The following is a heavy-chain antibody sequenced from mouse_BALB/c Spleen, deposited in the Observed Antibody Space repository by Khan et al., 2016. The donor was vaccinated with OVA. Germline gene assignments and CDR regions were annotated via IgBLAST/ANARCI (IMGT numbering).Heavy chain of an antibody. Sequence: QVQLQQSGAELAKPGASVKLSCKASGYTFTTYWMHWVKQRPGQGLEWIGYIDSGTGYTEYNQNFKDKATLTTDKSSSTAFMQLSSLTSEDSAVYYCARRGLIGVFVYWGQGTLVTVSA. J-gene: IGHJ3*01. D-gene: IGHD1-1*02. CDR1: GYTFTTYW. CDR3: ARRGLIGVFVY. V-gene: IGHV1-7*01. CDR2: IDSGTGYT.